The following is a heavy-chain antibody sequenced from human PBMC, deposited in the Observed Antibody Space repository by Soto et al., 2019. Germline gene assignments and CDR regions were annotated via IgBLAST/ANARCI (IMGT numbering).Heavy chain of an antibody. Sequence: QVQLVESGGGVVQPGRSLRLSCAASGFTFSSYGMHWVRQTPGKGLEWVAVIWYDGSNKDYADSVKGRFTISRDNSKNALYLQMNRLRAEDTAVYYCASEKDTPMGTSFYYWGQGNLVTVSS. D-gene: IGHD5-18*01. J-gene: IGHJ4*02. CDR2: IWYDGSNK. CDR1: GFTFSSYG. CDR3: ASEKDTPMGTSFYY. V-gene: IGHV3-33*01.